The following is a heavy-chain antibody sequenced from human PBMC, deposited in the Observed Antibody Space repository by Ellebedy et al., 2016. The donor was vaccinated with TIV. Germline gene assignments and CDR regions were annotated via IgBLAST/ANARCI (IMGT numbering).Heavy chain of an antibody. CDR1: GYSFIGYY. J-gene: IGHJ4*02. Sequence: ASVKVSCXASGYSFIGYYMHWVRQAPGQGLEWMGGTSPLFGETNYAPRFQDRVRITTDDSKTTSYMELSGLGSEDTAVYFCARKMGGGSSLDSWGQGTLVIVSS. CDR2: TSPLFGET. D-gene: IGHD2-15*01. V-gene: IGHV1-2*02. CDR3: ARKMGGGSSLDS.